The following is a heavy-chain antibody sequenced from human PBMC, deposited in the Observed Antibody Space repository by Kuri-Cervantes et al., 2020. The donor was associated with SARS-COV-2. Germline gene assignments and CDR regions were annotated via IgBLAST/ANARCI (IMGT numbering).Heavy chain of an antibody. Sequence: SETLSLTCTVSGGSISSSSYYWGWIRQPPGKGLEWIGSIYYSGSTYYNPSLKSRVTISVDTSKNQFSLKLSSVTAADTAVYCCAREVSSEQLVAFDYWGQGTLVTVSS. V-gene: IGHV4-39*02. CDR2: IYYSGST. CDR1: GGSISSSSYY. J-gene: IGHJ4*02. CDR3: AREVSSEQLVAFDY. D-gene: IGHD6-6*01.